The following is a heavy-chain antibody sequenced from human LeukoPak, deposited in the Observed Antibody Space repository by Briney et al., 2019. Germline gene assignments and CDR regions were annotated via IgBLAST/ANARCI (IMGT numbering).Heavy chain of an antibody. V-gene: IGHV3-23*01. Sequence: GGSLRLSCAASGFTFSSYAMSWVRQAPGKGLEWVSAISGSGGSTYYAHSVKGRFTISRDNSKNTLYLQMNSLRAEDTAVYYCANLDTAMVYYYGMDVWGQGTTVTVSS. CDR1: GFTFSSYA. CDR3: ANLDTAMVYYYGMDV. J-gene: IGHJ6*02. CDR2: ISGSGGST. D-gene: IGHD5-18*01.